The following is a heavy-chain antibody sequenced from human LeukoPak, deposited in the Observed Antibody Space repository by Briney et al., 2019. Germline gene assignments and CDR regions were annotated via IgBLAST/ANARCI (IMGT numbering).Heavy chain of an antibody. J-gene: IGHJ5*02. CDR2: INPTGTSS. D-gene: IGHD6-13*01. CDR3: ARAKRGIADP. Sequence: GASVKVSCKSSGYTFTRHYLHWVRQAPGQGLEWVGLINPTGTSSWSAQKFQGRVTITADKSTSTAYMELSSLRSEDTAVYYCARAKRGIADPWGQGTLVTVSS. CDR1: GYTFTRHY. V-gene: IGHV1-46*01.